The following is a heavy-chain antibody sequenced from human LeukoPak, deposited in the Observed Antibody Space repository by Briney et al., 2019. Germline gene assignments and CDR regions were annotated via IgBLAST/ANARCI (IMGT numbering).Heavy chain of an antibody. V-gene: IGHV3-30-3*01. CDR2: ISYDGSNE. J-gene: IGHJ3*02. D-gene: IGHD4-17*01. CDR3: ARALTRFDYGDYVDAFDI. CDR1: GFTFSSYA. Sequence: GGSLRLSCAASGFTFSSYAMHWVRQAPGKGLEWVAVISYDGSNEYYADSVKGRFTISRDNSKNTLYLQMNSLRAEDTAVYYCARALTRFDYGDYVDAFDIWGQGTMVTVSS.